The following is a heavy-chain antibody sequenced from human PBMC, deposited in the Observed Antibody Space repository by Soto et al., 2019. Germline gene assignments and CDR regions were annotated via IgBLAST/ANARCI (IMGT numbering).Heavy chain of an antibody. CDR1: GYTFTSPG. D-gene: IGHD3-22*01. Sequence: QVQLVQSGAEVKKPGASVKVSCKASGYTFTSPGMSWVRQAPGQGLEWMGWISAHTGSSEYAQRFQGRVSMTTDRSTGTAYMELRSLRSADTAVYYCARAFFYQGSDSRGYSVDAFDFWGPGTLVTVSS. CDR2: ISAHTGSS. V-gene: IGHV1-18*01. J-gene: IGHJ3*01. CDR3: ARAFFYQGSDSRGYSVDAFDF.